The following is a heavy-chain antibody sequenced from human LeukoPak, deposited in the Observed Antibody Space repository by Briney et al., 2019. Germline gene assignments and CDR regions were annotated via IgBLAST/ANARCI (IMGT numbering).Heavy chain of an antibody. Sequence: PGGSLRLSCAASGFTFSSYSMNWVRQAPGKGLEWVSYISSSSTIYYADSVKGRFTISRDNAKNSLYLQMNSLRAEDTATYYCARTRGSSGSYYPDYWGQGTLVTVSS. V-gene: IGHV3-48*04. CDR2: ISSSSTI. D-gene: IGHD3-10*01. CDR3: ARTRGSSGSYYPDY. J-gene: IGHJ4*02. CDR1: GFTFSSYS.